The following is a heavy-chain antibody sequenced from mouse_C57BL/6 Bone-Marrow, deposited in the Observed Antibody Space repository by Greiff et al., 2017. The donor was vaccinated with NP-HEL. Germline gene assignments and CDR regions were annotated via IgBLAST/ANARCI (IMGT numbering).Heavy chain of an antibody. D-gene: IGHD2-4*01. J-gene: IGHJ4*01. Sequence: EVMLVESEGGLVQPGSSMKLSCTASGFTFSDYYMAWVRQVPEKGLEWVANINYDGSSTYYLDSLKSRFIISRDNAKDILYRQVSSLKSEDTATYYCAREGGLRRRTYAMDYWGRGTSVTVSA. CDR3: AREGGLRRRTYAMDY. CDR1: GFTFSDYY. V-gene: IGHV5-16*01. CDR2: INYDGSST.